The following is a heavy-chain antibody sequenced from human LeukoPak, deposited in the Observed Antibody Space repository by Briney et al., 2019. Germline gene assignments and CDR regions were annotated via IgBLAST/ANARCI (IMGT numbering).Heavy chain of an antibody. J-gene: IGHJ4*02. D-gene: IGHD2-15*01. CDR1: GFTFSSYA. V-gene: IGHV3-23*01. CDR3: AKRYCSGGSCYHSFDY. CDR2: ISGSGGST. Sequence: PGGSLRLSCAASGFTFSSYAMSWVRQAPGKGLEWVSAISGSGGSTNYADSVKGRFTISRDNSKNTLYLQMNSLRAEDTAVYYCAKRYCSGGSCYHSFDYWGQGTLVTVSS.